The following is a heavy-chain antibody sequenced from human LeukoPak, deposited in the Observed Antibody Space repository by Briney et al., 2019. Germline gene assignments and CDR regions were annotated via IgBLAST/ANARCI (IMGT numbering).Heavy chain of an antibody. CDR2: ISDTSYTI. D-gene: IGHD4-17*01. J-gene: IGHJ4*02. CDR3: ARDTYGDYAFDY. V-gene: IGHV3-48*02. Sequence: GGSLRLSCVASGFTFSTYSMNWVRQAPGKGLEWVSYISDTSYTIYYADSVKGRFTISRDNAKNSLYLQMSRLRDEDTAVYYCARDTYGDYAFDYWGQGTLVTVSS. CDR1: GFTFSTYS.